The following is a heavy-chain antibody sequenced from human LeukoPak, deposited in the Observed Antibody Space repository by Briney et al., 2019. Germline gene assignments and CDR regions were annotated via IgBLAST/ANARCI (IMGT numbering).Heavy chain of an antibody. D-gene: IGHD6-19*01. CDR1: GFTFGTYE. V-gene: IGHV3-48*03. CDR2: ISSTGRTK. CDR3: AKGSGWYV. Sequence: QTGGSLRLSCAASGFTFGTYEMNWVRQAPGKGLEWVSCISSTGRTKYYADSVKGRFTISRDNSKNTLYLQINSLRAEDTAVYYCAKGSGWYVWGQGTLVTVSS. J-gene: IGHJ4*02.